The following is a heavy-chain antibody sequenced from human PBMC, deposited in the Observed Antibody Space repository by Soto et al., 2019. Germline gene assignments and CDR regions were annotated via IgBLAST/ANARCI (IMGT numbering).Heavy chain of an antibody. V-gene: IGHV3-7*01. D-gene: IGHD1-26*01. CDR2: MNQDGSER. J-gene: IGHJ4*02. CDR1: GFTFSNYW. CDR3: TRDRSGAMLF. Sequence: EVQLVESGGGLVQPGGSLRLSCTASGFTFSNYWMSWVRQAPGEGLEWVANMNQDGSERYYVDSVKGRFTISRDNAKNSLYLQISSLRAEDSSISSCTRDRSGAMLFWGQGTLVTVSS.